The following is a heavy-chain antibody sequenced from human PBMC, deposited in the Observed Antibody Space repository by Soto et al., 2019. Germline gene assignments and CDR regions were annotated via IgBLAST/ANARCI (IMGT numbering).Heavy chain of an antibody. CDR2: IIPILGIA. D-gene: IGHD1-1*01. Sequence: QVQLVQSGAAVKKPGSSVKVSCKASGCTFSSYTISWVRQAPGQGLEWMGRIIPILGIANYAQKFQGRVTITADKSTSTAYMELSSLRAEDTAVYYCAFDWDDVDYWGQGTLVTVSS. CDR3: AFDWDDVDY. J-gene: IGHJ4*02. CDR1: GCTFSSYT. V-gene: IGHV1-69*02.